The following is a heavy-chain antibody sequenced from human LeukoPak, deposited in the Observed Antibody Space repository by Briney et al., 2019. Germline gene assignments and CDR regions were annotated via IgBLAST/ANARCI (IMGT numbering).Heavy chain of an antibody. V-gene: IGHV4-61*01. CDR2: IYSSGST. J-gene: IGHJ5*02. CDR3: ARETYYYGSGSYYNPRGGNWFDP. CDR1: GGSISSSSYY. Sequence: PSETLSLTCTVSGGSISSSSYYWSWIRQPPGKGLEWIGYIYSSGSTNYNPSLKSRVTISVDTSKNQFSLKLSSVTAADTAVYYCARETYYYGSGSYYNPRGGNWFDPWGQGTLVTVSS. D-gene: IGHD3-10*01.